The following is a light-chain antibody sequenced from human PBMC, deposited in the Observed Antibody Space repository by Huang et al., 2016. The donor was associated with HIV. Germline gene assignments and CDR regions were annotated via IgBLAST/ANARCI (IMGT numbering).Light chain of an antibody. CDR1: QSVGSY. V-gene: IGKV3-11*01. Sequence: DIVLTQSPATLSLSPGERATLSCRAGQSVGSYLAWYQQTSGQAPSLLVSDAAHRATGIPARFRGSGSGTDFTLTISSLEPEDFAVYYCHQHSSWPGTFGQGTRVEIK. CDR3: HQHSSWPGT. J-gene: IGKJ1*01. CDR2: DAA.